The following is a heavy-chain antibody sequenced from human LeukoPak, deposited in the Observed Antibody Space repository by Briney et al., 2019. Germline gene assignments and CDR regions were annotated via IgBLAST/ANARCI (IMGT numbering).Heavy chain of an antibody. D-gene: IGHD2-2*01. Sequence: ASVKVSCKASGYTFTSYDINWVRQATGQGLEWMGWMNPNSGNTGYAQKFQGRVTITRNTSISTAYMELSSLRSEDTALYYCARPQEEFCSSTSCYDFQHWGQGTLVTVSS. CDR3: ARPQEEFCSSTSCYDFQH. V-gene: IGHV1-8*03. J-gene: IGHJ1*01. CDR1: GYTFTSYD. CDR2: MNPNSGNT.